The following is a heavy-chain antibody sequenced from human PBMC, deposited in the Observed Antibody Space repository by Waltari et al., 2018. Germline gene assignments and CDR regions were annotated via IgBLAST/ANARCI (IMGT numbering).Heavy chain of an antibody. CDR2: LSPHNGNS. D-gene: IGHD6-6*01. Sequence: QVQLVQSGAEVKKPGASVKVSCRASGYRFPAFDLNWVRQAPGQGLEWMGWLSPHNGNSGYAPQFHGRVAISGDTAITTAYMELSSLTSDDTAVYYCARTTAARRTHYYYMDVWGEGTTVTISS. J-gene: IGHJ6*03. CDR1: GYRFPAFD. V-gene: IGHV1-8*03. CDR3: ARTTAARRTHYYYMDV.